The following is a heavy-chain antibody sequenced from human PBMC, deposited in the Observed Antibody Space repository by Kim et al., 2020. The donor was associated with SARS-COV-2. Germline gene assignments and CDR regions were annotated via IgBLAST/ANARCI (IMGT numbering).Heavy chain of an antibody. J-gene: IGHJ4*02. CDR2: INPNSGGT. CDR3: ARDLGRTIFGPDY. V-gene: IGHV1-2*06. D-gene: IGHD3-3*01. CDR1: GYTFTGYY. Sequence: ASVKVSCKASGYTFTGYYMHWVRQAPGQGLEWMGRINPNSGGTNYAQKFQGRVTMTRDTSISTAYMELSRLRSDDTAVYYCARDLGRTIFGPDYWGQGTLVTVSS.